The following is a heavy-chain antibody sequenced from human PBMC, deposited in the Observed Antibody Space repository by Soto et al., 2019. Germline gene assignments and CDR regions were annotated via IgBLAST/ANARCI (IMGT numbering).Heavy chain of an antibody. CDR2: IYYSGST. Sequence: SETLSLTCTVSGGSISSYYWSWIRQPPGKGLEWIGYIYYSGSTNYNPSLKSRVTISVDTSKNQFSLKLSSVTAADTAVYYCARRRVATIRGNWFEPWGQGTLVTVSS. D-gene: IGHD5-12*01. V-gene: IGHV4-59*01. CDR1: GGSISSYY. CDR3: ARRRVATIRGNWFEP. J-gene: IGHJ5*02.